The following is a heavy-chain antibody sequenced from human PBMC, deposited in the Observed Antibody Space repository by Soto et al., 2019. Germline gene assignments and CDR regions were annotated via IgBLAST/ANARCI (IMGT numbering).Heavy chain of an antibody. D-gene: IGHD6-6*01. CDR1: GYTVTSYD. Sequence: ASMKVSCKASGYTVTSYDINWGRQATGQGLEWMGWMNPNSGNTGYAQKFKGRVTMTRNTSISTAYMELSSLRSEDMAVYYCARGSITARDYWGQGTLVTVSS. CDR2: MNPNSGNT. V-gene: IGHV1-8*01. J-gene: IGHJ4*02. CDR3: ARGSITARDY.